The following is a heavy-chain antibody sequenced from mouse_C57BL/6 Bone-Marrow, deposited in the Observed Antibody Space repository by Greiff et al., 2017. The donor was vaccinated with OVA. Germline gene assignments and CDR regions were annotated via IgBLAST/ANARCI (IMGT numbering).Heavy chain of an antibody. J-gene: IGHJ4*01. CDR1: GFTFNTYA. CDR2: IRSKSSNYAT. D-gene: IGHD2-4*01. Sequence: EVQVVESGGGLVQPKGSLKLSCAASGFTFNTYAMHWVRQAPGKGLEWVARIRSKSSNYATYYADSVKDRFTISRDDSQSMLYLQMNNLKTEDTAMYDWVRAAYYDYVNYAMDYWGQGTSVTVSS. V-gene: IGHV10-3*01. CDR3: VRAAYYDYVNYAMDY.